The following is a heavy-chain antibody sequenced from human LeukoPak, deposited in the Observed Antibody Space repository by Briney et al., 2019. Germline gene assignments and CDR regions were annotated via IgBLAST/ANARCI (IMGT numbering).Heavy chain of an antibody. D-gene: IGHD3-16*02. CDR3: ARDRPVMITFGGVIIAAY. V-gene: IGHV1-18*01. Sequence: ASVKVSCKASGYTFTSHGINWLRQAPGQGLEWMGWVSGYNGNTEYAQKFQGRVTMTTDRSTNTVYMELRSLRSDDTAVYYCARDRPVMITFGGVIIAAYWGQGTLVSVSP. CDR1: GYTFTSHG. J-gene: IGHJ4*02. CDR2: VSGYNGNT.